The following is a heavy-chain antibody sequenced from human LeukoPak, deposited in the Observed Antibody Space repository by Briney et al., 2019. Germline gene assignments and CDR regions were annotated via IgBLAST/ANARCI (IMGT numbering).Heavy chain of an antibody. Sequence: PSETLSLTCTVSGGSISSYFWSWIRQPPGKGLEWIGYIYHTGSTDYNPSLKGRVTMSVDTSKNQFSLNLNSVTAADTAVYYCARLTGVGGSGWRIDYWGQGTLVTVSS. CDR3: ARLTGVGGSGWRIDY. J-gene: IGHJ4*02. V-gene: IGHV4-59*04. CDR1: GGSISSYF. D-gene: IGHD6-19*01. CDR2: IYHTGST.